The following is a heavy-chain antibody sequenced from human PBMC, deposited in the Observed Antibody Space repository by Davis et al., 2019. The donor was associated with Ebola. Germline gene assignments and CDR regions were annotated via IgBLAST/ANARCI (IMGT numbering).Heavy chain of an antibody. CDR1: GGSMSSYF. D-gene: IGHD1-14*01. J-gene: IGHJ4*02. V-gene: IGHV4-59*01. CDR3: AREMHINNRSLGFDS. CDR2: IDYSGTT. Sequence: PSETLSLTCTVSGGSMSSYFWTWIRQPPGKGLEYIGYIDYSGTTNYNPSLKSRVTISVDTSRNQFSLRLTSVTAADTALYYCAREMHINNRSLGFDSWGQGTLVTVSS.